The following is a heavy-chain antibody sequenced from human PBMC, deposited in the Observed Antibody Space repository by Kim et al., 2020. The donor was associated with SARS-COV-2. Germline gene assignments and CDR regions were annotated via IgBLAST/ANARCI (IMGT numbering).Heavy chain of an antibody. J-gene: IGHJ4*02. D-gene: IGHD3-10*01. CDR2: ISYDGSNK. CDR1: GFTFSSYG. CDR3: AKGALRGY. Sequence: GGSLILSCAASGFTFSSYGMHWVRQAPGKGLEWVAVISYDGSNKYYADSVKGRFTISRDNSKNTLYLQMNSLRAEDTAVYYCAKGALRGYWGQGTLVTVSS. V-gene: IGHV3-30*18.